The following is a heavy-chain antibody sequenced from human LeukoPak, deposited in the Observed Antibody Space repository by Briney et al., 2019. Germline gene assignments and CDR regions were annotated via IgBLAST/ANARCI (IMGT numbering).Heavy chain of an antibody. CDR1: GASINSYY. CDR2: IYSSGST. CDR3: ARDRGSQPFIDY. J-gene: IGHJ4*02. Sequence: SETLSLTCTVSGASINSYYWSWIRQPPGKGLEWIGYIYSSGSTNYNPSPKSRVTISVDTSKNQFSLKLTSVTAADTAVYYCARDRGSQPFIDYWGQGTLVTVSS. D-gene: IGHD1-26*01. V-gene: IGHV4-59*01.